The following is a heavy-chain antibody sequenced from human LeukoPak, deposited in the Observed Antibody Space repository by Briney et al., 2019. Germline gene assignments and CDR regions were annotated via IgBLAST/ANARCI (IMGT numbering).Heavy chain of an antibody. Sequence: GGSLRLSCAASGFTFSSYAMSWVRQAPGKGLEWVSAISGSGGSTYYADSVKGRYTISRDNSKNTLYLQMNSLRAEDTAVYYCAKDLHIVVVVSPETDYWGQGTLVTVSS. CDR3: AKDLHIVVVVSPETDY. CDR1: GFTFSSYA. V-gene: IGHV3-23*01. CDR2: ISGSGGST. D-gene: IGHD2-21*01. J-gene: IGHJ4*02.